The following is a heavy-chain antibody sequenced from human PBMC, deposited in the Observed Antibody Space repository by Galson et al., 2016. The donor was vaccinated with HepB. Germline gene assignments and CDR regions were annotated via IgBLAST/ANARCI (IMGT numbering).Heavy chain of an antibody. J-gene: IGHJ4*02. Sequence: SLRLSCAASGFIFSSYSMDWVRQAPGKGLEWVSYISGSGSTIYYADSVKGRFTISRDNAKNSLYLQMNSLRDEDTAVYYCARVRVGRSYGIDYWGQGTLVVVSS. V-gene: IGHV3-48*02. D-gene: IGHD5-18*01. CDR3: ARVRVGRSYGIDY. CDR2: ISGSGSTI. CDR1: GFIFSSYS.